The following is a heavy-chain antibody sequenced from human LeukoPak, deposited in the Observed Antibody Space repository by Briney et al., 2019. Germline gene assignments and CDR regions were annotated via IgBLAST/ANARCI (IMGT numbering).Heavy chain of an antibody. Sequence: ASVKVSCKASGYTFTSYAMNWVRQAPGQGLEWMGWINTNTGNPTYAQGFTGRFVFSLDTSVSTAYLQISSLKAEDTAVYYCARVGVGDYYDSSGGTIDAFDIWGQGTMVTVSS. CDR3: ARVGVGDYYDSSGGTIDAFDI. D-gene: IGHD3-22*01. CDR2: INTNTGNP. J-gene: IGHJ3*02. CDR1: GYTFTSYA. V-gene: IGHV7-4-1*02.